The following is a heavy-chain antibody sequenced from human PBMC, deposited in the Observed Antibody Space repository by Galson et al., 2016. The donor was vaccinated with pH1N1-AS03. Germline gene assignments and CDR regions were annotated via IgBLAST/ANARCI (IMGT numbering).Heavy chain of an antibody. CDR3: AKSYCSGGSCYRKNAFDI. CDR1: GYSFTNHW. D-gene: IGHD2-15*01. Sequence: QSGAEVKIPGESLKISCKASGYSFTNHWIAWVRQMPGKRLEWMGIIYPADSETKYSPSFQGQVTISVDKSITTAYLQWNRLKASDTAMYYCAKSYCSGGSCYRKNAFDIWGQGTMVAVSS. CDR2: IYPADSET. V-gene: IGHV5-51*01. J-gene: IGHJ3*02.